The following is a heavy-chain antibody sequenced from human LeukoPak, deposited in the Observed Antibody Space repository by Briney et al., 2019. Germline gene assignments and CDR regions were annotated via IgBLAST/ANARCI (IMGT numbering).Heavy chain of an antibody. J-gene: IGHJ4*02. CDR1: GFTFSTYG. V-gene: IGHV3-30*03. D-gene: IGHD3-16*01. CDR2: ISYDGSNK. Sequence: GRSLRLSCAASGFTFSTYGMHWVRQAPGKGLEWVAVISYDGSNKYYADSVKGRFTISRDNSKNTMYLQMNSLRAEDTAVYYCARLVWGSYYWDYWGQGTLVTVSS. CDR3: ARLVWGSYYWDY.